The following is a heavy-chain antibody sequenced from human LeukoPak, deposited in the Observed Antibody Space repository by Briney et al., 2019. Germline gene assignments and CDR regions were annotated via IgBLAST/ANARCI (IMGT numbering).Heavy chain of an antibody. V-gene: IGHV3-7*01. J-gene: IGHJ4*02. CDR2: IQPDGSDK. CDR1: GFTFRSYW. CDR3: ARGRVSLDY. Sequence: GGSLRLSCADSGFTFRSYWMSWVRQAPGKGLEWVANIQPDGSDKYYVDSVKGRFTISRDNAKNSLYLQMNSLRAEDTAIYYCARGRVSLDYWGRGNLVTVSS.